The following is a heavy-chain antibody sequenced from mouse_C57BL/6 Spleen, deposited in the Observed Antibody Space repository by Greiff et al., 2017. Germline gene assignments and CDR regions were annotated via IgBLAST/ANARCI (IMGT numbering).Heavy chain of an antibody. CDR1: GYTFTSYW. V-gene: IGHV1-59*01. CDR3: AAGSSSDYFDY. CDR2: IDPSDSYT. D-gene: IGHD1-1*01. J-gene: IGHJ2*01. Sequence: VQLQQPGAELVRPGTSVKLSCKASGYTFTSYWMHWVKQRPGQGLEWIGVIDPSDSYTNYNQKFKGKATLTVDTSSSTAYMRLSSLTSEDSAVYYCAAGSSSDYFDYWGQGATLTVSS.